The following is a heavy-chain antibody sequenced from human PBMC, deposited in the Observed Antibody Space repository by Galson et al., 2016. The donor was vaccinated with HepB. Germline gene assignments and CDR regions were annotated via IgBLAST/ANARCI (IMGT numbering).Heavy chain of an antibody. J-gene: IGHJ5*02. V-gene: IGHV1-3*01. CDR2: INAANGNT. Sequence: SVKVSCKASGYTFSNYAIHWVRQAPGQRPEWLGWINAANGNTRYSQELQGRVTITRDTSTSTAYMDLSSLRSEDTAFYYCARDLGVSSITARSGLDPWGQGTLVTVSS. CDR1: GYTFSNYA. CDR3: ARDLGVSSITARSGLDP. D-gene: IGHD6-6*01.